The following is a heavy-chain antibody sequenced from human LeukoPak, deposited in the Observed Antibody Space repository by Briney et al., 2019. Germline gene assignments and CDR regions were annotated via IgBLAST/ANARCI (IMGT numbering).Heavy chain of an antibody. V-gene: IGHV1-8*01. CDR2: MNPNSGNT. CDR3: ARGMVGTRDKRIRYFDY. J-gene: IGHJ4*02. D-gene: IGHD3-10*01. Sequence: ASVKVSCKASGYTFTSSDINWVRQATGQGLEWMGWMNPNSGNTGYAQKFQGRVTMTRNTSISTAYMELSSLRSEDTAVYYCARGMVGTRDKRIRYFDYWGQGTLVTVSS. CDR1: GYTFTSSD.